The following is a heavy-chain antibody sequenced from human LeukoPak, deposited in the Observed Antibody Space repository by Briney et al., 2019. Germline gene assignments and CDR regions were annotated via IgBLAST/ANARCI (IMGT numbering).Heavy chain of an antibody. D-gene: IGHD4-11*01. J-gene: IGHJ5*02. CDR3: ARRPSRENTNYEAGFDP. CDR1: GGSVSSSVYY. CDR2: IYYNGNS. Sequence: PSETLSLTCTVSGGSVSSSVYYWGWIRQPPGKGLEWIGSIYYNGNSNHNPSLNSRVTISVDTAKNQFSLNLRSVTAADTAVYHCARRPSRENTNYEAGFDPWGQGALVTVSS. V-gene: IGHV4-39*01.